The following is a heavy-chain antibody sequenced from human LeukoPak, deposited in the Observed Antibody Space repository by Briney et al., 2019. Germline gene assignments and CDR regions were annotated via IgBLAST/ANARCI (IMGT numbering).Heavy chain of an antibody. CDR3: ARYYDFWSGQYFDY. J-gene: IGHJ4*02. CDR1: GYTLSSYW. D-gene: IGHD3-3*01. CDR2: ISYDGSNK. Sequence: PGGSLRLSCATSGYTLSSYWMHWVRQAPGKGLEWVAVISYDGSNKYYADSVKGRFTISRDSSKNTLYLQMNSLRAEDTAVYYCARYYDFWSGQYFDYWGQGTLVTVSS. V-gene: IGHV3-30-3*01.